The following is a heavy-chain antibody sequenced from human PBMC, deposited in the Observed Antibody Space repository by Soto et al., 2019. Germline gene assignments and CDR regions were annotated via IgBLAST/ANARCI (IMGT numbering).Heavy chain of an antibody. V-gene: IGHV4-59*07. CDR2: IYYSGST. J-gene: IGHJ5*02. Sequence: SDTLSLTCTVSGGSISSYYWSWIRQPPGKGLEWIGYIYYSGSTNYNPSLKSRVTISVDTSKNQLSLKLSSVTAADTAVYYCARGPNHYDFWSGNWFDPWGQGTLVTVSS. CDR1: GGSISSYY. CDR3: ARGPNHYDFWSGNWFDP. D-gene: IGHD3-3*01.